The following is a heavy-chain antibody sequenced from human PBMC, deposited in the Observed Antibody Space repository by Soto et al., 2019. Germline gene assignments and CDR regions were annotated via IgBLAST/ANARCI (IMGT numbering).Heavy chain of an antibody. CDR3: AKEPYDSGSYYSDH. J-gene: IGHJ5*02. D-gene: IGHD3-10*01. CDR1: GFTFSSYR. CDR2: ISSSSNTI. Sequence: GGSLRLSCAASGFTFSSYRMNWVRQAPGKGLEWVSYISSSSNTIYYADSVKGRFTISRDNAKNSLYLQMNSLRAEDTAVYYCAKEPYDSGSYYSDHWGQGTLVTVSS. V-gene: IGHV3-48*01.